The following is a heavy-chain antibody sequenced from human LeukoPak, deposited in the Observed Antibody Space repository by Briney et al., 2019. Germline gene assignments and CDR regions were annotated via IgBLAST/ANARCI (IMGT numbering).Heavy chain of an antibody. J-gene: IGHJ4*02. Sequence: WASVKVSCKSSGYTFTSYGTSWVRQGPGQGLEWMGWISAYNGNTNYAQKLQGRVTMTTDTSTSTAYMELRSLRSDDTAVYYCARVIIAAAGSDYWGQGTLVTVSS. CDR2: ISAYNGNT. CDR1: GYTFTSYG. CDR3: ARVIIAAAGSDY. V-gene: IGHV1-18*01. D-gene: IGHD6-13*01.